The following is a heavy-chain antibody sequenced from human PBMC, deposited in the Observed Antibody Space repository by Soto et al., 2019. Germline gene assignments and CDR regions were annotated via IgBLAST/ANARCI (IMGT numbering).Heavy chain of an antibody. V-gene: IGHV1-2*04. CDR3: ARDRLEMATITAYYYGMDV. CDR1: GYTFTGYY. D-gene: IGHD5-12*01. Sequence: QVQLVQSGAEVKKPGASVKVSCKASGYTFTGYYMHWVRQAPGQGLEWMGWINPNSGGTNYAQKFQGWVTMTRDTSISTAYMELSRLRSDDTAVYYCARDRLEMATITAYYYGMDVWGQGTTVTVSS. CDR2: INPNSGGT. J-gene: IGHJ6*02.